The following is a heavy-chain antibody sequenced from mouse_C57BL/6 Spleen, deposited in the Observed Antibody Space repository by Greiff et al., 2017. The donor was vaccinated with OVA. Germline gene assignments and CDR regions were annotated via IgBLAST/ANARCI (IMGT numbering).Heavy chain of an antibody. CDR2: IYPRDGST. CDR1: GYTFTSYD. Sequence: VQLQQSGPELVKPGASVTLSCKASGYTFTSYDLNWVKQRPGPGLEWIGWIYPRDGSTKYNEKLKGQATLTVDTSSSTAYMELHSLTSEDSAVYFWVFYYGNYDRYFDVWGTGTTVTVSS. J-gene: IGHJ1*03. D-gene: IGHD2-1*01. CDR3: VFYYGNYDRYFDV. V-gene: IGHV1-85*01.